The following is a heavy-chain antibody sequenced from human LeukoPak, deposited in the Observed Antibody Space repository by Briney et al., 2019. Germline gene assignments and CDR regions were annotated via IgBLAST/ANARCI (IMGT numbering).Heavy chain of an antibody. CDR3: TTIKRGNIFGYFDF. CDR1: GGSMTTHH. V-gene: IGHV4-59*11. J-gene: IGHJ4*02. CDR2: VFDSGRT. D-gene: IGHD5-18*01. Sequence: ETLSLTCTVSGGSMTTHHWNWIRQTPGKGLEWIGYVFDSGRTKENPSLKSRVTLSADTSKNQLSLRLSSVTAADTAVYYCTTIKRGNIFGYFDFWGQGILVTVSS.